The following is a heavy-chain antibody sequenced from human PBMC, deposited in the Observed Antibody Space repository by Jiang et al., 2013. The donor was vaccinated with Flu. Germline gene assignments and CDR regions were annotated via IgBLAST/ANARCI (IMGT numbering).Heavy chain of an antibody. Sequence: VQLVESGGGVVQPGRSLRLSCAASGFTFSRSGLHWVRQAPGKGLEWVAVISYDGSNKYYADSVKGRFTISRDNSKNTLYLQMNSLSAEDTAVYYCAKDTVDCSTTDCYGSIYFYYGVDVWGQGTTVTVSS. CDR2: ISYDGSNK. CDR3: AKDTVDCSTTDCYGSIYFYYGVDV. D-gene: IGHD2-2*01. CDR1: GFTFSRSG. J-gene: IGHJ6*02. V-gene: IGHV3-30*18.